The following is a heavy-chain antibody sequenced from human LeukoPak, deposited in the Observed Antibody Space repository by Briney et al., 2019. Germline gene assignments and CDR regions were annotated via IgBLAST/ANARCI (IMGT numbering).Heavy chain of an antibody. CDR3: VSRGCTANACFVSSFNCFDH. V-gene: IGHV3-7*03. CDR1: GLTFSRYW. J-gene: IGHJ4*02. D-gene: IGHD2-8*02. Sequence: PGGSLRLSCAASGLTFSRYWLTWVRQAPGKGLEWVANINQDGSEKNSVDSVKGRFTISRDNAKSSLYLQMNSLRDEDTAVYHCVSRGCTANACFVSSFNCFDHWGQGSLVTVSS. CDR2: INQDGSEK.